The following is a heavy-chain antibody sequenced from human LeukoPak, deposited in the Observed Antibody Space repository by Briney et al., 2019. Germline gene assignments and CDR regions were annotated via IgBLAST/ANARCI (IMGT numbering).Heavy chain of an antibody. CDR3: ARWGSGWRVDY. J-gene: IGHJ4*02. Sequence: GGSLRLSCAASGFTFSSYSMNWVRQAPGKGLEWVSSISSRSSYIYYADSVKGRFTISRDNAKNSLYLQMNSLRAEDTAVYYCARWGSGWRVDYWGQGTLVTVSS. CDR1: GFTFSSYS. D-gene: IGHD6-19*01. CDR2: ISSRSSYI. V-gene: IGHV3-21*01.